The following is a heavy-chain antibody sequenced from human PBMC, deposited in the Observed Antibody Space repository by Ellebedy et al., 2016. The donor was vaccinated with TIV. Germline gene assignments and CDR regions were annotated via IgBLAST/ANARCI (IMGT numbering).Heavy chain of an antibody. CDR3: SSLMAPLDY. CDR1: GGTFSSYA. V-gene: IGHV1-69*13. CDR2: IIPIFGTA. Sequence: AASVKVSCKASGGTFSSYAISWVRQAPGQGLEWMGGIIPIFGTANYAQKFQGRVTITADESTSTAYMELSSLRSEDTAVYYCSSLMAPLDYWGQGTLVTVSS. D-gene: IGHD2-8*01. J-gene: IGHJ4*02.